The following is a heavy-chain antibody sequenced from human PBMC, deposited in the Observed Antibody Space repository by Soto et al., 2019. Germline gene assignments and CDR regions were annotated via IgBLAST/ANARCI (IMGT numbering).Heavy chain of an antibody. V-gene: IGHV1-18*04. CDR1: GYTFTSYG. J-gene: IGHJ6*02. CDR3: AKDQELAIFGVVIYYYYYGMDV. Sequence: ASVKVSCKASGYTFTSYGISWVRQAPGQGLEWMGWISAYNGNTNYAQKLQGRVTMTTDTSTSTAYMELSSLRSEDTAVYYCAKDQELAIFGVVIYYYYYGMDVWGQGTTVTVSS. CDR2: ISAYNGNT. D-gene: IGHD3-3*01.